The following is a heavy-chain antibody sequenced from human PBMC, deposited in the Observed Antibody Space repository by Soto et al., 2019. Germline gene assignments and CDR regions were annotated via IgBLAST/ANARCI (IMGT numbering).Heavy chain of an antibody. D-gene: IGHD5-18*01. V-gene: IGHV3-13*01. CDR1: GFTFSSYD. CDR3: ARDLGYHYYYYGMDV. CDR2: IGTAGDT. Sequence: GGSLRLSCAASGFTFSSYDMHWVRQATGKGLEWVSAIGTAGDTYYPGSVKGRFTISRENAKNSLYLQMNSLRAEDTAVYYCARDLGYHYYYYGMDVWGQGTTVTVSS. J-gene: IGHJ6*02.